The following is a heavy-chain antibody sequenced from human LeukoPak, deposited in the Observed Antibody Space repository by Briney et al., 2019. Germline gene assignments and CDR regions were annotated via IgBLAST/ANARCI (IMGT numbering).Heavy chain of an antibody. Sequence: SVKVSCTASGGTFGTYTISWVRQAPGQGLEWMGGIIPVFATTNYAQKFQGRVTMTADESTSTAYMELSSLRSEDTAVYYCARASREYYYDSSGYSAFDIWGQGTMVTVSS. J-gene: IGHJ3*02. CDR2: IIPVFATT. CDR3: ARASREYYYDSSGYSAFDI. V-gene: IGHV1-69*13. D-gene: IGHD3-22*01. CDR1: GGTFGTYT.